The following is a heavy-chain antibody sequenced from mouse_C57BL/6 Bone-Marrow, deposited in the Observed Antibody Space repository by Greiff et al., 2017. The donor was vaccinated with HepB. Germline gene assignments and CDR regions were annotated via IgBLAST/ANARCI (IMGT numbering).Heavy chain of an antibody. V-gene: IGHV1-26*01. CDR2: INPNNGGT. CDR1: GYTFTDYY. CDR3: SSSKVTTGAY. D-gene: IGHD2-2*01. Sequence: VQLQQSGPELVKPGASVKISCKASGYTFTDYYMNWVKQSHGKSLEWIGDINPNNGGTSYNQKFKGKATLTVDKTSSTAYMELRSLTSEDSAVYYCSSSKVTTGAYWGQGTLVTVSA. J-gene: IGHJ3*01.